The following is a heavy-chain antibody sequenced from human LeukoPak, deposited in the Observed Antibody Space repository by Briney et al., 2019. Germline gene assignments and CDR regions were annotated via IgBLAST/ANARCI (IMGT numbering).Heavy chain of an antibody. CDR1: GGSMNGSVTYY. Sequence: SETLSLTCTVSGGSMNGSVTYYWGWIRQPPGKGLEWIGSIYHSGSTYYNPSLKSRVTISVDTSKNQFSLKLSSVTAADTAVYYCARALGWYNDYWGQGTLVTVSS. J-gene: IGHJ4*02. CDR2: IYHSGST. D-gene: IGHD6-19*01. CDR3: ARALGWYNDY. V-gene: IGHV4-39*07.